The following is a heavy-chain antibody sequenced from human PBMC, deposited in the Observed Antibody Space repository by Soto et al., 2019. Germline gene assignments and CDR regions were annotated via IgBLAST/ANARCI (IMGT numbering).Heavy chain of an antibody. Sequence: PSETLSLTCTVSVGSISSYYWSWIRQPPGKGLEWIGYIYYSGSTNYNPSLKSRVTISVDTSKNQFSLKLSSVTAADTAVYYCARDTSYSSGWYDNWFDPWGQGTLVTVSS. CDR3: ARDTSYSSGWYDNWFDP. V-gene: IGHV4-59*01. CDR1: VGSISSYY. CDR2: IYYSGST. D-gene: IGHD6-19*01. J-gene: IGHJ5*02.